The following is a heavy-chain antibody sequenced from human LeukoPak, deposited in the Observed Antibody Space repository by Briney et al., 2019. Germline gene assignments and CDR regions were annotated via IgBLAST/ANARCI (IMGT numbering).Heavy chain of an antibody. CDR1: GYTFTGYY. CDR3: AREGYCSSTSCPHYYYYGMDV. D-gene: IGHD2-2*01. CDR2: INPNSGGT. Sequence: GASVKVSCKASGYTFTGYYMHWVRQAPGQGREWMGWINPNSGGTNYAQKFQGRVTMTRDTSISTAYMELSRLRSDDTAVYYCAREGYCSSTSCPHYYYYGMDVWGQGTTVTVSS. V-gene: IGHV1-2*02. J-gene: IGHJ6*02.